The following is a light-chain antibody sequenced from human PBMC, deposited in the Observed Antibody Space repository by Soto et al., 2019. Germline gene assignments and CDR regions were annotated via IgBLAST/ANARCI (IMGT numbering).Light chain of an antibody. CDR1: SSDVGTYNY. CDR2: EVS. J-gene: IGLJ3*02. Sequence: QSALTQPASVSGSPGQSITISCTGTSSDVGTYNYVSWYQHHPGKAPKLIIYEVSNRPSGVPERFSGSKSGTSASLAITGLQAEDEADYYCQAYDYSLTASVFGGGTKLTVL. V-gene: IGLV2-14*01. CDR3: QAYDYSLTASV.